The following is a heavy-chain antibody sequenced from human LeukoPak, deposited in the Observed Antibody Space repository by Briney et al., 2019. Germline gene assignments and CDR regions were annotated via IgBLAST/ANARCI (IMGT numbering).Heavy chain of an antibody. J-gene: IGHJ4*02. V-gene: IGHV3-21*01. CDR2: ISSSSSYI. CDR1: GFTFSSYS. D-gene: IGHD3-22*01. Sequence: GGSLRLSCAASGFTFSSYSMNWVRQAPGKGLEWVSSISSSSSYIYYADSVKGRFTISRDNAKNSLYLQMNSLRAEDTAVYYCAKGGAYYYDSSGEFDNWGQGTLVTVSS. CDR3: AKGGAYYYDSSGEFDN.